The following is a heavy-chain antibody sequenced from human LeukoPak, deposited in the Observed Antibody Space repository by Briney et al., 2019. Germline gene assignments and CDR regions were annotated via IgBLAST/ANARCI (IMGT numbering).Heavy chain of an antibody. J-gene: IGHJ5*01. Sequence: PGGSLRLSCAASGFTFSSYVMSWVRQAPRKGLEWVLDISSSSSSTYYADSVKGRFTISRDNAKNSLYLQMNSLRAEDTAVYYCVRIPNIAGFPYWFDPWGQGTLVTVSS. CDR2: ISSSSSST. D-gene: IGHD2-8*01. CDR3: VRIPNIAGFPYWFDP. CDR1: GFTFSSYV. V-gene: IGHV3-21*01.